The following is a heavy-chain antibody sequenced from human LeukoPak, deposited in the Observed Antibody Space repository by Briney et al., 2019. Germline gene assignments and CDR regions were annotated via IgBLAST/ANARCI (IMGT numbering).Heavy chain of an antibody. Sequence: ASVKVSCKASGYTFTSYYMHWVRQAPGQGLEWMGIINPSGGSTSYAQKFQGRVTMTRDMSTSTVYMELSSLRSEDTAVYYCARDQRYSSGWYAVVIKLSYFDYWGQGTLATVSS. J-gene: IGHJ4*02. CDR3: ARDQRYSSGWYAVVIKLSYFDY. D-gene: IGHD6-19*01. CDR2: INPSGGST. V-gene: IGHV1-46*01. CDR1: GYTFTSYY.